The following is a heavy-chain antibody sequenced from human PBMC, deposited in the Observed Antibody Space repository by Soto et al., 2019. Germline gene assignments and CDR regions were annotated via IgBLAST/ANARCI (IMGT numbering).Heavy chain of an antibody. V-gene: IGHV1-69*01. Sequence: QVQLVQSGAEVKKPGSSVKVSCKASGGIFSTYAISWLRQAPGQGLEWMGGIIPLFGTPNYAQRFQGRVTITADESTSTAYMELSRLRSEDTAVYYCARVRDEYGSGNYYNRIDFWGQRTLVTVSS. J-gene: IGHJ4*02. CDR1: GGIFSTYA. D-gene: IGHD3-10*01. CDR3: ARVRDEYGSGNYYNRIDF. CDR2: IIPLFGTP.